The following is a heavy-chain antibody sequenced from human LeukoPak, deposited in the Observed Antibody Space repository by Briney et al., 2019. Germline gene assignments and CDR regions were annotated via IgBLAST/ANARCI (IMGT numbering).Heavy chain of an antibody. CDR2: ISSSGSTI. D-gene: IGHD3-16*01. CDR3: ARDPGGAFDY. J-gene: IGHJ4*02. Sequence: GGSLRLSCAASGFTLSSYEMNWVRQAPGKGLEWVSYISSSGSTIYYADSVKGRFTISRDNAKNSLYLQMNSLRAEDTAVYYCARDPGGAFDYWGQGTLVTVSS. CDR1: GFTLSSYE. V-gene: IGHV3-48*03.